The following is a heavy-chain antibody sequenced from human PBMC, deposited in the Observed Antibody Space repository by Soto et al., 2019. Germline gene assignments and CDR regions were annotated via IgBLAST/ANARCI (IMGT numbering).Heavy chain of an antibody. J-gene: IGHJ4*02. CDR1: GYTFISYA. V-gene: IGHV1-3*04. CDR3: ARGSSWAHFDY. D-gene: IGHD6-13*01. CDR2: INTANDNT. Sequence: QVQLVQSGAEVKKPGAAVKVSGKASGYTFISYAIHWVRQAPGQRLEWMGWINTANDNTKYSQKFQGRVTITRDPYAILVYMELSSLSSEDTAVYYCARGSSWAHFDYWGQGTLVTVSS.